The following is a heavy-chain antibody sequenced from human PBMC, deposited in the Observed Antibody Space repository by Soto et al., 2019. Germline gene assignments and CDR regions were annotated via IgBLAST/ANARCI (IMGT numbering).Heavy chain of an antibody. V-gene: IGHV3-53*04. D-gene: IGHD3-10*01. CDR3: ARASRDLLWFGMIYYYYMDV. Sequence: GGSLRLSCAASGFTVSSNYMSWVRQAPGKGLEWVSVIYSGGSTYYADSVKGRFTISRHNSKNTLYLQMNSLRAEDTAVYYCARASRDLLWFGMIYYYYMDVWGKGTTVTVSS. J-gene: IGHJ6*03. CDR2: IYSGGST. CDR1: GFTVSSNY.